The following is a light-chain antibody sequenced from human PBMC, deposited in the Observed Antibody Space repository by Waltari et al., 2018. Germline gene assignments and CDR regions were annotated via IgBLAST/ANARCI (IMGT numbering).Light chain of an antibody. CDR3: QQYNNLQGT. CDR2: GAS. CDR1: QSVSSN. J-gene: IGKJ1*01. Sequence: ELVMTHSPATLSESPGVKDPLTCRASQSVSSNLDWYQQKPGQAPRLLIYGASTMATGIPARFSGSGSGTDFTLTISSLQSEDFAVYYCQQYNNLQGTFGQGTKVEIK. V-gene: IGKV3-15*01.